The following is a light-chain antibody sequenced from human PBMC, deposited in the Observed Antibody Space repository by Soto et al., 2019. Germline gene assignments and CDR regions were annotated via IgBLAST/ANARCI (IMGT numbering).Light chain of an antibody. V-gene: IGKV1-33*01. Sequence: DLQMTQSPSSLSASVGDRVTITCQASQDISNYLNWYQQKPGKAPKLLIYDASNLETGVPSRFSGSGAATDFTFTISSLQPEDIATYYCQQYDNPPTFGQGTRLEIK. CDR1: QDISNY. CDR3: QQYDNPPT. J-gene: IGKJ5*01. CDR2: DAS.